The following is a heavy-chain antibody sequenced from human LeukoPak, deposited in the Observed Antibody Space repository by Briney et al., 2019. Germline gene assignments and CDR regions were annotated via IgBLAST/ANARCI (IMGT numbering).Heavy chain of an antibody. V-gene: IGHV4-30-2*01. Sequence: PSQTLSLTCAVSGGSISSGGYSWSWIRQPPGKGLEWIGYINHSGSTNYNPSLKSRVTISVDTSKNQFSLKLSSVTAADTAVYYCAATSPLLAYCGGDCFTDAFDIWGQGTMVTVSS. CDR1: GGSISSGGYS. CDR3: AATSPLLAYCGGDCFTDAFDI. CDR2: INHSGST. D-gene: IGHD2-21*02. J-gene: IGHJ3*02.